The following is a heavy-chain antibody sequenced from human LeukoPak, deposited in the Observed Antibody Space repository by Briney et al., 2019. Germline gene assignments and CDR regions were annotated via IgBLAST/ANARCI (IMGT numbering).Heavy chain of an antibody. V-gene: IGHV3-23*01. CDR3: AEPEGGYYDIRPD. CDR1: GFTFSSYA. CDR2: ISGSGGST. Sequence: GGSLRLSCAASGFTFSSYAMSWVRQAPGKGLEWVSAISGSGGSTYYADSVKGRFTISRDNSENTLYLQMNSLRAEDTAVYYCAEPEGGYYDIRPDWGQGTLVTVSS. D-gene: IGHD3-22*01. J-gene: IGHJ4*02.